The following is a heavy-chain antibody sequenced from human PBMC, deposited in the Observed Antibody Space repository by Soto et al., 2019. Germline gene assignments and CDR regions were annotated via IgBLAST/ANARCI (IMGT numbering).Heavy chain of an antibody. CDR2: IWYDGSNK. CDR1: GFTFSSYG. Sequence: QVQLVESGGGVVPPGRSLRLSCAASGFTFSSYGMHWVRQAPGKGLEWVAVIWYDGSNKYYADSVKGRFTISRDNSKNTLYLQMNSLRAEDTAVYYCARDGEFGGFDYWGQGTLVTVSS. CDR3: ARDGEFGGFDY. V-gene: IGHV3-33*01. J-gene: IGHJ4*02. D-gene: IGHD3-16*01.